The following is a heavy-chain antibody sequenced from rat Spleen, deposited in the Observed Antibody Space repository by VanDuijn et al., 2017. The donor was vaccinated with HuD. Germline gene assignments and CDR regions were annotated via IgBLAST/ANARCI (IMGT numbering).Heavy chain of an antibody. J-gene: IGHJ2*01. D-gene: IGHD1-4*01. V-gene: IGHV5-25*01. Sequence: EVQLVESGGGLVQPGGSLKLSCAVSGFTFNSYDMAWVRQAPTKGLEWVASISTGGGNTYYRDSVKGRFTISRDNAKSTLYLQMDSLRSEDTATYYCARATTYGYTFDYWGQGVMVTVSS. CDR1: GFTFNSYD. CDR2: ISTGGGNT. CDR3: ARATTYGYTFDY.